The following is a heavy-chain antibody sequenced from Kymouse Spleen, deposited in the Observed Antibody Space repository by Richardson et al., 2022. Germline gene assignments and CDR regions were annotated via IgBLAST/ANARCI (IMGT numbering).Heavy chain of an antibody. J-gene: IGHJ6*02. CDR2: INHSGST. Sequence: QVQLQQWGAGLLKPSETLSLTCAVYGGSFSGYYWSWIRQPPGKGLEWIGEINHSGSTNYNPSLKSRVTISVDTSKNQFSLKLSSVTAADTAVYYCARGGELELRDYGMDVWGQGTTVTVSS. V-gene: IGHV4-34*01. D-gene: IGHD1-7*01. CDR1: GGSFSGYY. CDR3: ARGGELELRDYGMDV.